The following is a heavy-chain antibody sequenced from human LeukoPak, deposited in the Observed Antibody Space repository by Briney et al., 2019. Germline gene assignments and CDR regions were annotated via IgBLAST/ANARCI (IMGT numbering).Heavy chain of an antibody. D-gene: IGHD6-6*01. CDR3: ARDLRVAARPMDY. J-gene: IGHJ4*02. Sequence: GGSLRLSCAASGFTFSSYSMNWVRQAPGKGLEWVSSISSSSSYIYYADSVKGRFTISRDNAKNSLYLQTNSLRAEDTAVYYCARDLRVAARPMDYWGQGTLVTVSS. V-gene: IGHV3-21*01. CDR1: GFTFSSYS. CDR2: ISSSSSYI.